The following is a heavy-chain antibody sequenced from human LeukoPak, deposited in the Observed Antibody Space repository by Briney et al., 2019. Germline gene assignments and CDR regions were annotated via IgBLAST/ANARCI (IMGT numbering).Heavy chain of an antibody. V-gene: IGHV1-8*01. CDR3: ARGWGVLRYFDWLLYRCQLSSVDYYYMDV. J-gene: IGHJ6*03. CDR1: GYTFTSYD. CDR2: MNPNSGNT. D-gene: IGHD3-9*01. Sequence: ASVKVSCKASGYTFTSYDINWVRQATGQGLEWMGWMNPNSGNTGYAQKFQGRVTMTRNTSISTAYMELSSLRSEDTAVYYCARGWGVLRYFDWLLYRCQLSSVDYYYMDVWGKGTTVTISS.